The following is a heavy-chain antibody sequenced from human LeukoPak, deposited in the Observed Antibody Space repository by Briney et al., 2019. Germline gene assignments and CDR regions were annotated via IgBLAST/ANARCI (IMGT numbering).Heavy chain of an antibody. CDR2: ISAYNGNT. CDR1: GYTFTNYY. V-gene: IGHV1-18*04. CDR3: ADYDILTGLGDFQH. Sequence: ASVKVSCKASGYTFTNYYIHWVRQAPGQGLEWMGWISAYNGNTNYAQKLQGRVTMTTDTSTSTAYMELRSLRSDDTAVYYCADYDILTGLGDFQHWGQGTLVTVSS. D-gene: IGHD3-9*01. J-gene: IGHJ1*01.